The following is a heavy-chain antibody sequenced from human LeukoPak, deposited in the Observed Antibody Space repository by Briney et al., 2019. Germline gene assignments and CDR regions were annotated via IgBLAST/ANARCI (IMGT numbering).Heavy chain of an antibody. CDR1: GDSISSRS. Sequence: SETLSLTCTVSGDSISSRSWSWIRQPPGEGLEWIGYIYYSGSGSTTYNPSLKSRVTISADTFKNQFSLKLSSLTAADTAVYYCARQYYSHRSGYYAYYDFWSQGTLVTVSS. D-gene: IGHD3-22*01. CDR3: ARQYYSHRSGYYAYYDF. CDR2: IYYSGSGST. V-gene: IGHV4-59*11. J-gene: IGHJ4*02.